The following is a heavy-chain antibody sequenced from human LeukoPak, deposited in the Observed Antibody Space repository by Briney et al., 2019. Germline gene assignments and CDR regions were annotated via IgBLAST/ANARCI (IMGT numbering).Heavy chain of an antibody. Sequence: GGSLRLSCAASGFTFSSYAMSWVRQAPGKGLEWVSSISFSGSRTDYADSVKGRFTISRDNSKNTLHLQMNSLRDEDTAVYYCAKGRGVTTRPRGYFDDWGQGTLVTVSS. CDR1: GFTFSSYA. V-gene: IGHV3-23*01. CDR3: AKGRGVTTRPRGYFDD. CDR2: ISFSGSRT. J-gene: IGHJ4*02. D-gene: IGHD1-1*01.